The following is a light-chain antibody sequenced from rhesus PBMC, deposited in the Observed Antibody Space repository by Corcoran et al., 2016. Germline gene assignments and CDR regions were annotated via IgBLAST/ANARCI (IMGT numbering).Light chain of an antibody. Sequence: DIQMTQSPSSLSASVGDRVTTTCQASQGISTNLAWYQQKPGKVPKPLIYKASPLQSGVPSRFSGSGSGPDFTLPISSLQPVDFATYSCQHGYGTPPYSFGQGTKVELK. J-gene: IGKJ2*01. CDR1: QGISTN. CDR2: KAS. CDR3: QHGYGTPPYS. V-gene: IGKV1-25*01.